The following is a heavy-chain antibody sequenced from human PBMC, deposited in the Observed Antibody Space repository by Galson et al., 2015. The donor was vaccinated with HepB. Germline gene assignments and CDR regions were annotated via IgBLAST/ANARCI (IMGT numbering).Heavy chain of an antibody. CDR1: GDTFRRYA. Sequence: SVKVSCKASGDTFRRYAISWVRQAPGQGLEWMGGIIPIFGAPIYAQKFQGRVTITADESTSTAYMELSSLRSEDTAVYYCARGVASITLPPEIYYMDVWGKGTTVTVSS. CDR2: IIPIFGAP. D-gene: IGHD5-12*01. J-gene: IGHJ6*04. CDR3: ARGVASITLPPEIYYMDV. V-gene: IGHV1-69*13.